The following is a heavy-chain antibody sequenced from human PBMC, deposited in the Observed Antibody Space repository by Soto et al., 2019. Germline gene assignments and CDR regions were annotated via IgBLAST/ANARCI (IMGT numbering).Heavy chain of an antibody. J-gene: IGHJ4*02. D-gene: IGHD3-22*01. Sequence: PVGSLRLSCITSGFTFITYNMNWVRQAPGKGLEWISYINTGSTTLYYADSVKGRFTISRDNARNSLYLQMDSLRVEDTAVYYCEREQYDGSGPDYWGQGTQVNVS. CDR2: INTGSTTL. V-gene: IGHV3-48*01. CDR1: GFTFITYN. CDR3: EREQYDGSGPDY.